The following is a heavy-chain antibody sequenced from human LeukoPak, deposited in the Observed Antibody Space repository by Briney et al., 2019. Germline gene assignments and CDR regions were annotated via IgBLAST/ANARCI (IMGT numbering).Heavy chain of an antibody. Sequence: ASVKVSCKASGGTFSSYAISWVRQAPGQGLEWMGIINPSGGSTSYAQKFQGRVTMTRDTSTSTVYMELSSLRSEDTAVYYCATGQPWELPTLWGQGTLVTVSS. D-gene: IGHD1-26*01. CDR2: INPSGGST. CDR1: GGTFSSYA. CDR3: ATGQPWELPTL. V-gene: IGHV1-46*01. J-gene: IGHJ4*02.